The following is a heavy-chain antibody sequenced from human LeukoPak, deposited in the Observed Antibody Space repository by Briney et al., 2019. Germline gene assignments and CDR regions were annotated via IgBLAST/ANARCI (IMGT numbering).Heavy chain of an antibody. V-gene: IGHV3-30*18. D-gene: IGHD2-2*01. CDR2: ISHDGNNK. CDR1: GITLAYYG. J-gene: IGHJ4*02. Sequence: GGSLRLSCAGSGITLAYYGMHWVRQAPGKGLEWVTLISHDGNNKYYADSVKGRFTISRDNSKNMLYLQMNGLRAEDTAVYYCAKDRRVRGRSSPDHWGQGTLVTVSS. CDR3: AKDRRVRGRSSPDH.